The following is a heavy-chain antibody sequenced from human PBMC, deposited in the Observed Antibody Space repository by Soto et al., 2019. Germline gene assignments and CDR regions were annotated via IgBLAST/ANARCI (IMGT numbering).Heavy chain of an antibody. CDR2: IWYDGSNK. Sequence: QVQLVESGGGVVQPGRSLRLSCAASGFTFSSYGMHWVRQAPGKGLEWVAVIWYDGSNKYYADSVKGRFTISRDNSKNTLYLQMNSRRAEDTAVYYCAREQIIPGYYGMDVWGQGTTVTVSS. V-gene: IGHV3-33*01. J-gene: IGHJ6*02. D-gene: IGHD3-10*01. CDR3: AREQIIPGYYGMDV. CDR1: GFTFSSYG.